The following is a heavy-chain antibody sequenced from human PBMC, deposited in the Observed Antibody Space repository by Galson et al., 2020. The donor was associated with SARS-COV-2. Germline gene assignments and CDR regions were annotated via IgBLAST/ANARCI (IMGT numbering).Heavy chain of an antibody. V-gene: IGHV3-11*01. CDR3: ARRHVSLYFDL. CDR2: ISSGNSTI. J-gene: IGHJ2*01. CDR1: GFTFSDYS. Sequence: GGSLRLSCAASGFTFSDYSMSWVRQAPGKGLEWVSYISSGNSTIHYADSVKGRFTISRDTAKNSLYLQMNSLRAEDTAVYYCARRHVSLYFDLWGRGTLVTVSS.